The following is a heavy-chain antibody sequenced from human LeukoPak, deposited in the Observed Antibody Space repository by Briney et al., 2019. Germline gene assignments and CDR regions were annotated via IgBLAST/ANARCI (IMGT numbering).Heavy chain of an antibody. CDR1: GYTFTVYY. D-gene: IGHD6-13*01. CDR3: ARVVAAAGTFDY. CDR2: INTSGGST. V-gene: IGHV1-46*01. Sequence: ASVTVSFTASGYTFTVYYMHWVRQAPGQGREWMGIINTSGGSTSYSKKFQGRVTMTRHMSTSTVYMELSSLRSEDTAVYYCARVVAAAGTFDYWGQGTLVTVSS. J-gene: IGHJ4*02.